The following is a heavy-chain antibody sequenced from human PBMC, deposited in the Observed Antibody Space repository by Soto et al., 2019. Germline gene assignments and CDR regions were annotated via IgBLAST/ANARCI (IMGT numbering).Heavy chain of an antibody. CDR2: ISYDGSNK. Sequence: GGSLRLSCAASGFTFSSYGMHWVRQAPGKGLEWVAVISYDGSNKYYADSVKGRFTISRDNSKNTLYLQMNSLRAEDTAVYYCATEYYDFWSGYYTDHWGQGTLVTVSS. CDR3: ATEYYDFWSGYYTDH. J-gene: IGHJ5*02. V-gene: IGHV3-30*03. CDR1: GFTFSSYG. D-gene: IGHD3-3*01.